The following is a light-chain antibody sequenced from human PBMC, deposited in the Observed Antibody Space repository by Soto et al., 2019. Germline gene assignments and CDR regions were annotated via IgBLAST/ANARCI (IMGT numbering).Light chain of an antibody. V-gene: IGKV1-39*01. CDR3: QQSYTTPRT. Sequence: DIQMTQSPSSLSASVGDRVTITRRASLSISSDLNWYQQKPGKAPKVLIFGASSLQSGVPSRFSGSGSGTDFTLTISSLQPEDSATYYCQQSYTTPRTFGQGTKLEIK. CDR1: LSISSD. CDR2: GAS. J-gene: IGKJ2*01.